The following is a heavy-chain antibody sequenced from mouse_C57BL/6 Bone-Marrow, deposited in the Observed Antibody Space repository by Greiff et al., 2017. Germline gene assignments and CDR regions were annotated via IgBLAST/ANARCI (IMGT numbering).Heavy chain of an antibody. CDR3: ARDGYYAWFAY. J-gene: IGHJ3*01. V-gene: IGHV1-63*01. CDR2: IYPGGGYT. CDR1: GYTFTNYW. Sequence: QVQLQQSGAELVRPGTSVKMSCKASGYTFTNYWIGWAKQRPGHGLEWIGDIYPGGGYTNYNEKFKGKATLTADKSSSTAYMQFSSLTSEDSAIYYCARDGYYAWFAYWGQGTLVTVSA. D-gene: IGHD2-3*01.